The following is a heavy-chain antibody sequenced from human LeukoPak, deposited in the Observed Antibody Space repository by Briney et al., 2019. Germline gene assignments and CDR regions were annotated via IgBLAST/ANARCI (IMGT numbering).Heavy chain of an antibody. Sequence: GGSLRLSCAASGFSFRTFAMSWIRQAPGKGLEWVSAISSSGDNTYYADSVRGRFTISRDNSKNTVYRQMNSLRAEDTAVYYCANSNTYYYDSGSSFDFWGQGTLVTVSS. CDR1: GFSFRTFA. D-gene: IGHD3-10*01. J-gene: IGHJ4*02. CDR2: ISSSGDNT. V-gene: IGHV3-23*01. CDR3: ANSNTYYYDSGSSFDF.